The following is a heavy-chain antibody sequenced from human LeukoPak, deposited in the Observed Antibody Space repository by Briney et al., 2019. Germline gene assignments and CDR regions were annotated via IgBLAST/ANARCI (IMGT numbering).Heavy chain of an antibody. CDR1: GFNFRTSG. D-gene: IGHD5-12*01. CDR3: ARDRGYTQDY. J-gene: IGHJ4*02. V-gene: IGHV3-74*01. Sequence: GGSLRLSCSASGFNFRTSGIHWVRQAPGKGLVWVSHIRTDGSTTTYADSVKGRFTISRDNAKNTLYLQMNSLRAEDTAVYYCARDRGYTQDYWGQGTLVTVSS. CDR2: IRTDGSTT.